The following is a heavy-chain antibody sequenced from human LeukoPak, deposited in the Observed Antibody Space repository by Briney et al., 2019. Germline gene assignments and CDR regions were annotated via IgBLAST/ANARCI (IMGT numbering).Heavy chain of an antibody. J-gene: IGHJ4*02. CDR1: GFKFSDHY. D-gene: IGHD6-13*01. CDR3: ARLVLSRSWFDDF. CDR2: SRNKASSYTT. Sequence: QPGGSLRLSCAASGFKFSDHYIDWVRQAPGKGLEWVGRSRNKASSYTTEYAASVEGRFTISRDVSESSLYLQMNSLRTEDTAVYYCARLVLSRSWFDDFWGQGTLVTVSS. V-gene: IGHV3-72*01.